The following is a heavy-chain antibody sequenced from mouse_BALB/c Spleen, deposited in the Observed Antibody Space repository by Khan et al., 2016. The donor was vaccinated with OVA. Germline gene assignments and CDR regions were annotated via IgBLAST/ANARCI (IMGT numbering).Heavy chain of an antibody. CDR1: GFSLNNYS. CDR2: IWSAGST. Sequence: QVQLKESGPGLVQPSQSLSITCTVSGFSLNNYSVHWVRQSPGKGLEWLGVIWSAGSTDYNAAFISRMTISKDNSRNQIFFRMNSLQPNDNAIYYCARRGYDYGRGALFAYWGQGTLVTVSA. J-gene: IGHJ3*01. CDR3: ARRGYDYGRGALFAY. D-gene: IGHD2-4*01. V-gene: IGHV2-2*02.